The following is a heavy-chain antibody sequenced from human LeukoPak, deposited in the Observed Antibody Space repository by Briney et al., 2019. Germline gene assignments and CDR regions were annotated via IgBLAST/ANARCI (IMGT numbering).Heavy chain of an antibody. J-gene: IGHJ4*02. CDR1: GFTFSSYG. CDR2: KT. D-gene: IGHD3-22*01. V-gene: IGHV3-23*01. CDR3: AKYLSSGFLYYFDY. Sequence: GGSLRLSCAASGFTFSSYGMSWVRQAPGKGLEWVSGKTDYADSVKGRFTISRDNSKNTLYLQMNSLRAEDTAVYYCAKYLSSGFLYYFDYWGQGTLVTVSS.